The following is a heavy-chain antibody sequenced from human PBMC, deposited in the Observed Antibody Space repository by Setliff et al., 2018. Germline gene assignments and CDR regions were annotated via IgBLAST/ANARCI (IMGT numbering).Heavy chain of an antibody. V-gene: IGHV1-8*02. CDR2: MNPNSGNT. J-gene: IGHJ3*02. D-gene: IGHD3-10*01. Sequence: GASVKVSCKASGYTFTSYDINWVRQATGQGPEWMGWMNPNSGNTGYAQKLQGRVTMTTDTSTSTAYMELRSLRSDDTAVYYCARDGMRYGLGAGPFDIWGQGTMVTVSS. CDR3: ARDGMRYGLGAGPFDI. CDR1: GYTFTSYD.